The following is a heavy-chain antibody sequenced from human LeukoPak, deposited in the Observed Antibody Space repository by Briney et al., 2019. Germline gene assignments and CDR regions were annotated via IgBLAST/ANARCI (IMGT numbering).Heavy chain of an antibody. CDR2: ISISSSTI. CDR3: ATSGYSNIDH. V-gene: IGHV3-48*04. D-gene: IGHD4-11*01. CDR1: GFVFSSNS. Sequence: GGSLRLSCAASGFVFSSNSMIWVRQAPGKGLERVSYISISSSTIYYADSVRGRFTISRENAKNSLYLQMSSLRAEDTAVYYCATSGYSNIDHWGQGTLVTVSS. J-gene: IGHJ4*02.